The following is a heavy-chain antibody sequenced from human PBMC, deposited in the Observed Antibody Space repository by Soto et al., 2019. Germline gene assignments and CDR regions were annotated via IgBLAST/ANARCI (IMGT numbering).Heavy chain of an antibody. CDR1: GGTFSSYA. J-gene: IGHJ6*02. Sequence: ASVKVSCKASGGTFSSYAISWVRQAPGQGLEWMGGIIPIFGTANYAQKFQGRVTITADESTSTAYMELSSLRSEDTAVYYCARVAVVAAATDPSYYGMDVWGQGTTVTVSS. D-gene: IGHD6-13*01. V-gene: IGHV1-69*13. CDR2: IIPIFGTA. CDR3: ARVAVVAAATDPSYYGMDV.